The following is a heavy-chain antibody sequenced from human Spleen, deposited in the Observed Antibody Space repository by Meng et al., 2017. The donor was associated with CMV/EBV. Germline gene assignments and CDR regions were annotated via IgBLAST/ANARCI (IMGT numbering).Heavy chain of an antibody. CDR2: ISSSGSTI. V-gene: IGHV3-48*03. CDR1: GFTFSSYE. D-gene: IGHD3-3*01. Sequence: GGSLRLSCAASGFTFSSYEMNWVRQAPGKGLEWVSYISSSGSTIYYADSVKGRFTISRDNAKNSLYLQMNSLRTEDTAVYYCTTNIPQTRFLEWLPNRYYYYAMDVWGQGTTVTVSS. J-gene: IGHJ6*02. CDR3: TTNIPQTRFLEWLPNRYYYYAMDV.